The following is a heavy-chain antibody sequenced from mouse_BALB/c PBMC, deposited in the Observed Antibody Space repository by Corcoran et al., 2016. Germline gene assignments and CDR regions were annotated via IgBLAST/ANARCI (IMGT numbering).Heavy chain of an antibody. D-gene: IGHD4-1*01. V-gene: IGHV9-3-1*01. CDR3: ATGWYFDV. J-gene: IGHJ1*01. Sequence: QIQLVQSGPELKKPGETVKISCKASGYTFTNYGMNWVKQAPGKGLKWMGWINTYTGEPTYADEVKGRFAFSLETSASTAYLQINNLKNEDTATYFCATGWYFDVWGAGTTVTVSS. CDR2: INTYTGEP. CDR1: GYTFTNYG.